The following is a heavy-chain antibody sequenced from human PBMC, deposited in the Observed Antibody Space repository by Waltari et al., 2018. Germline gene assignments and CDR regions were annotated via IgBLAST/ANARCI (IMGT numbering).Heavy chain of an antibody. J-gene: IGHJ4*02. CDR3: ARDRIRFLEWSPGVYYFDY. V-gene: IGHV4-4*07. CDR2: IYTSGST. CDR1: GGSISSYY. D-gene: IGHD3-3*01. Sequence: QVQLQESGPGLVKPSETLSLTCTVSGGSISSYYWSWIRQPAGKGLEWIGHIYTSGSTNYNPSLKSRVTMSVDTSKNQFSLKLSSVTAADTAVYYCARDRIRFLEWSPGVYYFDYWGQGTLVTVSS.